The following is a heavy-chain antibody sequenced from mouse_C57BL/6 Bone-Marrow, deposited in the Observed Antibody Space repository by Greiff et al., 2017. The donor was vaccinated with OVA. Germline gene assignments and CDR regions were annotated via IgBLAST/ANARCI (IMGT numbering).Heavy chain of an antibody. V-gene: IGHV15-2*01. D-gene: IGHD1-1*01. CDR2: ILPSIGRT. Sequence: SGSELRSPGSSVKLSCKDFDSEVFPIAYMSWVRQKPGHGFEWIGGILPSIGRTIYGEKFEDKATLDADTLSNTAYLELNSLTSEDSAIYYCASPYYYGSSYFDYWGQGTTLTVSS. CDR1: DSEVFPIAY. CDR3: ASPYYYGSSYFDY. J-gene: IGHJ2*01.